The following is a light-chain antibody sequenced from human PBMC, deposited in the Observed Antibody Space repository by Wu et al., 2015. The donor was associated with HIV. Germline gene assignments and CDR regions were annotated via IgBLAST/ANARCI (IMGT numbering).Light chain of an antibody. J-gene: IGKJ2*01. CDR1: QSVSSSY. CDR3: QQFGTSRQFT. V-gene: IGKV3-20*01. Sequence: EIVLTQSPGTLSLSPGERATLSCRASQSVSSSYLVWYQQKPGQAPRLLIYGASSRATGIPDRFSGSGSGTDFTLTISRLEPEDFAVYYCQQFGTSRQFTFGQGTKLEI. CDR2: GAS.